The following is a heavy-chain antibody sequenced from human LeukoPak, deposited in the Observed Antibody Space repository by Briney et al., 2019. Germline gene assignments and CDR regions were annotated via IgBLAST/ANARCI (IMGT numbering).Heavy chain of an antibody. CDR2: INSGSGYT. Sequence: GGSLRLSCAASGFTFSDYFISWIRQTPGKGLEWISYINSGSGYTKYYADSVKGRFTISRDNSKNTLYLQMNSLRAEDTAVYYCAKDLSYGDMFDYWGQGTLVTVSS. D-gene: IGHD4-17*01. V-gene: IGHV3-11*05. CDR3: AKDLSYGDMFDY. CDR1: GFTFSDYF. J-gene: IGHJ4*02.